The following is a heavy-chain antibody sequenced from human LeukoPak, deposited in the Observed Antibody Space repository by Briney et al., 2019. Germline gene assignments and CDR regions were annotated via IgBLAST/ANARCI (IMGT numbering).Heavy chain of an antibody. V-gene: IGHV4-39*07. CDR2: IYYNGST. Sequence: SETLSLTCTVSGGSISSSSYYWGRIPQPPGKGLEGFGSIYYNGSTNYNPCLKSRVTISVDTSKDQFCLKLSSVTAADTAVYYCARGAVSQARGPFFDYWGQGTLVTVSS. J-gene: IGHJ4*02. CDR1: GGSISSSSYY. CDR3: ARGAVSQARGPFFDY. D-gene: IGHD3-10*01.